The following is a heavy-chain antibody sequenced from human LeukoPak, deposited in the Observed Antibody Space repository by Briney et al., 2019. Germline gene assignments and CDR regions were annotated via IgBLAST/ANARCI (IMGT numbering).Heavy chain of an antibody. J-gene: IGHJ3*01. V-gene: IGHV5-51*01. CDR3: ARLSNPGSMGAFDV. D-gene: IGHD2/OR15-2a*01. Sequence: GESLKISCKASGYSFISYWIARVRQMPGKGLEWVGIIYPGDSDIRYSPSFQGQVAFSVDKSISTAYLQWSSLKASDTAMYSCARLSNPGSMGAFDVWGQGTMVTVSS. CDR2: IYPGDSDI. CDR1: GYSFISYW.